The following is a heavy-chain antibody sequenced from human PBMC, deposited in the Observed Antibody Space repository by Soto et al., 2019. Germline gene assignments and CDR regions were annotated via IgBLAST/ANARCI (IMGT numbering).Heavy chain of an antibody. D-gene: IGHD4-17*01. V-gene: IGHV3-23*01. CDR1: GFTFSSYA. CDR2: ISGSGGST. J-gene: IGHJ6*03. CDR3: AKDALYGDYVDYMDV. Sequence: GGSLRLSCAASGFTFSSYAMSWVRQAPGKGLEWVSAISGSGGSTYYADSVKGRFTISRDNSKSTLYLQMNSLRAEDTAVYYCAKDALYGDYVDYMDVWGKGTTVTVSS.